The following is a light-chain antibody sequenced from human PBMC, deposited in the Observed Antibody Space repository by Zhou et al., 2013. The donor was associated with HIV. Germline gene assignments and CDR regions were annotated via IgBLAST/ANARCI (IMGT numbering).Light chain of an antibody. Sequence: DIQLTQSPSFLSASVGDRVTITCRASQGISSYLAWYQQKPGKAPKLLMYAASTLQSGVPSRFSGSGSGTDFTLTISSLQPEDIATYYCQKYNSAPWSFGQGTKVEIK. CDR3: QKYNSAPWS. J-gene: IGKJ1*01. V-gene: IGKV1-27*01. CDR2: AAS. CDR1: QGISSY.